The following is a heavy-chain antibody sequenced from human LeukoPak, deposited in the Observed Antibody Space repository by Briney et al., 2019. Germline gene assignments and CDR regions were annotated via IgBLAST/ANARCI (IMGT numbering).Heavy chain of an antibody. CDR2: IYYSGNT. J-gene: IGHJ2*01. CDR1: GGSISSDGYY. Sequence: SETLSLTCTVSGGSISSDGYYWSWIRQHPGKGLQWIGYIYYSGNTYYSPSLKSRVSISVDTSENQFSLNLTSVTAADTAIYYCAKVLDGYFDLWGRGTLITVSS. CDR3: AKVLDGYFDL. V-gene: IGHV4-31*03. D-gene: IGHD3-9*01.